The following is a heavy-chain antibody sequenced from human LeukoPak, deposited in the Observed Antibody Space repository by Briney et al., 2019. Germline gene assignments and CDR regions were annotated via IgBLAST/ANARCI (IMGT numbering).Heavy chain of an antibody. Sequence: PGGSLRLSCAAPGFTFNNYAMNWVRQAPGKGLEWVSTLITSDGSAYYADSVKGRFTISRDNSKNTLYLQMNSLRAEDTAVYYCAKGPYYNLDVWGQGTTVTVSS. CDR3: AKGPYYNLDV. CDR1: GFTFNNYA. V-gene: IGHV3-23*01. J-gene: IGHJ6*02. CDR2: LITSDGSA.